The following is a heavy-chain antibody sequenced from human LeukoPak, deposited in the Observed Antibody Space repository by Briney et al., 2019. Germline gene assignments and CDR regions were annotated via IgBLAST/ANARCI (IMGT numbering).Heavy chain of an antibody. Sequence: SETLSLTCTVSGGSISSSSYYWGWIRQPPGKGLEWIGSIYYSGSTYYNPSLKSRVTISVDTSKNQFSLKLSSVTAADTAVYYCARAGGITPGAFDIWGQGTMVTVSS. J-gene: IGHJ3*02. V-gene: IGHV4-39*07. CDR1: GGSISSSSYY. CDR2: IYYSGST. D-gene: IGHD1-26*01. CDR3: ARAGGITPGAFDI.